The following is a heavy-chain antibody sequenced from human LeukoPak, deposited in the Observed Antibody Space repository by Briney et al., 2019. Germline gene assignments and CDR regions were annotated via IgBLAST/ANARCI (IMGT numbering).Heavy chain of an antibody. Sequence: GGSLRLSCVASGFPFSSYWMSWVRQAPGKGLEWVANIKEDGSEKHYVDSVKGRFTISRDNAENSLYLQMNSLRAEDTAVYYCARDMTMVGRYDPWGQGTLVTVSS. CDR3: ARDMTMVGRYDP. D-gene: IGHD4/OR15-4a*01. CDR1: GFPFSSYW. V-gene: IGHV3-7*03. J-gene: IGHJ5*02. CDR2: IKEDGSEK.